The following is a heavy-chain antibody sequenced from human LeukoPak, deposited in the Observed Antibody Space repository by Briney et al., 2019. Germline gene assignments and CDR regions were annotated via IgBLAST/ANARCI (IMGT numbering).Heavy chain of an antibody. Sequence: TGGSLRLSCAASGFTFSNAWMNWVRQAPGKGLEWVGRIKSKTDGGTADYAAPVKGRFTISRDDSKNTLYLQMNSLKTEDTAVYYCSTTYYYDSSEGYWGQGTLVTVSS. D-gene: IGHD3-22*01. J-gene: IGHJ4*02. V-gene: IGHV3-15*07. CDR2: IKSKTDGGTA. CDR3: STTYYYDSSEGY. CDR1: GFTFSNAW.